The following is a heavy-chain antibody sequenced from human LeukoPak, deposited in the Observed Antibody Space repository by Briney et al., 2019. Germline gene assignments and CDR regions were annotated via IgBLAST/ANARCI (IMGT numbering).Heavy chain of an antibody. CDR1: GFTFSSYA. Sequence: GGSLRLSCAASGFTFSSYAMSWVRQAPGKGLEWVAVIWYDGSNKYYADSVKGRFTISRDNSKNTLYLQMNSLRAEDTAVYYCARAPVVVPFDYWGQGTLVTVSS. D-gene: IGHD2-15*01. CDR2: IWYDGSNK. J-gene: IGHJ4*02. V-gene: IGHV3-33*08. CDR3: ARAPVVVPFDY.